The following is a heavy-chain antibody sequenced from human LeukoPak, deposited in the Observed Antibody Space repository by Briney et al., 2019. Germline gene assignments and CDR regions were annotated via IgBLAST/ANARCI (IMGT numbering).Heavy chain of an antibody. V-gene: IGHV1-46*01. CDR1: GYTFTSYY. J-gene: IGHJ4*02. CDR2: INPSGGST. CDR3: ASGTPGIGSGSSSLDY. D-gene: IGHD3-10*01. Sequence: ASVKVSCKASGYTFTSYYTHWVRQAPGQGLEWMGIINPSGGSTSYAQKFQGRVTMTRDTSTSTVYMELSSLRSEDTAVYYCASGTPGIGSGSSSLDYWGQGTLVTVSS.